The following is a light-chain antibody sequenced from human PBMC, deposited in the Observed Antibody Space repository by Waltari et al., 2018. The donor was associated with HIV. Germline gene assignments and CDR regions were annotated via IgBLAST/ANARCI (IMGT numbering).Light chain of an antibody. CDR1: QTVRTKF. CDR3: QHYGRSPLM. J-gene: IGKJ1*01. CDR2: GVS. Sequence: EIVLTQSPGTLSLSPGDRATLSCRASQTVRTKFLAWYQQKTGQAPRLLMHGVSNRATGTPDRFSGSGSGTDFTLTITRLEPEDSAVYYCQHYGRSPLMFGQGTK. V-gene: IGKV3-20*01.